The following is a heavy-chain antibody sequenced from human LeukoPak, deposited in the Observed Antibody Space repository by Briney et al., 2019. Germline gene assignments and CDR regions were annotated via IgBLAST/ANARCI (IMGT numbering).Heavy chain of an antibody. V-gene: IGHV4-34*01. CDR2: INHSGST. CDR3: ARGYTYDFWSGYPFDY. CDR1: GGSFSGYY. Sequence: PSETQSLTCAVYGGSFSGYYWSWIRQPPGKGLEWIGEINHSGSTNYNPSLKSRVTISVDTSKNQFSLKLSSVTAADTAVYYCARGYTYDFWSGYPFDYWGQGTLVTVSS. J-gene: IGHJ4*02. D-gene: IGHD3-3*01.